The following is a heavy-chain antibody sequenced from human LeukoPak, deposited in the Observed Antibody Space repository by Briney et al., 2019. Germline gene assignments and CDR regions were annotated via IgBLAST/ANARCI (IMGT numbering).Heavy chain of an antibody. J-gene: IGHJ5*02. CDR1: GFTFSSYW. CDR2: INSDGSST. Sequence: GGSLRLSCAASGFTFSSYWMHWVRQAPGKGLVWVSRINSDGSSTSYADSVKGRLTISRDNAKNTLYLQMNSLRAEDTAVYYCARGSPVVPAAIGVTWGQETLVTVSS. V-gene: IGHV3-74*01. D-gene: IGHD2-2*02. CDR3: ARGSPVVPAAIGVT.